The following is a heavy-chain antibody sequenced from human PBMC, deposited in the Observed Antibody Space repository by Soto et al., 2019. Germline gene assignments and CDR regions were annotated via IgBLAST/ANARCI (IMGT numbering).Heavy chain of an antibody. CDR2: INNEGSST. CDR1: GFTFSDYW. CDR3: ARAYRSSSFDY. Sequence: EVQLVESGGGLVQPGGSLRLSCAASGFTFSDYWMHWVRQAPGKGLVWVSGINNEGSSTTYADSVKGRFTISRDNAKNTLYLQMNSLREEDTAVYYCARAYRSSSFDYWGQGPLVTVSS. D-gene: IGHD6-6*01. V-gene: IGHV3-74*03. J-gene: IGHJ4*02.